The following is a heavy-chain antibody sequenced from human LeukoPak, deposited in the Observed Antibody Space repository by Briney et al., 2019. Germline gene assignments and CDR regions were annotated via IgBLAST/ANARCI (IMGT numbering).Heavy chain of an antibody. D-gene: IGHD4-17*01. CDR2: IYTSGST. CDR1: GYSISSTYY. V-gene: IGHV4-4*07. Sequence: PSETLSLTCTVSGYSISSTYYWSWIRQPAGKGLEWIGRIYTSGSTNYNPSLKSRVTISVDTSKNHFSLNLNSVTAADTAVYYCARVTDYGPSSKQFDYWGQGTLVTVSS. CDR3: ARVTDYGPSSKQFDY. J-gene: IGHJ4*02.